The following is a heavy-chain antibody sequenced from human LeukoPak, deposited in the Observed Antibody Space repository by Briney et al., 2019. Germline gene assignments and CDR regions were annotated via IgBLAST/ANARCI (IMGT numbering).Heavy chain of an antibody. J-gene: IGHJ4*02. V-gene: IGHV3-23*01. D-gene: IGHD6-19*01. CDR3: AKSQYSSGWYEPFDY. Sequence: GGSLRLSCAASGFTFSSYAMSWVRQAPGKRLEWVSAISGSGGSTYYADSVKGRFTISRDNSKNTLYLQMNSLRAEDTAVYYCAKSQYSSGWYEPFDYWGQGTLVTVSS. CDR1: GFTFSSYA. CDR2: ISGSGGST.